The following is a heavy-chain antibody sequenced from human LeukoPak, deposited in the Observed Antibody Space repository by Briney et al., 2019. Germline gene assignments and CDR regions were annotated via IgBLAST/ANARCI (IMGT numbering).Heavy chain of an antibody. Sequence: SETLSLTCTVSGGSISSYYWSWIRQPPGKGLEWIGYIYYSGSTNYNPSLKSRVTISVDTSKNQFSLKLSSVTAADTAVYYCARVRYYYDSSVLGYWGQGTLVTVSS. D-gene: IGHD3-22*01. CDR3: ARVRYYYDSSVLGY. J-gene: IGHJ4*02. CDR1: GGSISSYY. CDR2: IYYSGST. V-gene: IGHV4-59*01.